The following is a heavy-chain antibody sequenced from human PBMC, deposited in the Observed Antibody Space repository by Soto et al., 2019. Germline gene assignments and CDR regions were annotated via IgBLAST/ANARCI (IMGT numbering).Heavy chain of an antibody. V-gene: IGHV1-46*01. CDR3: ARDSEGIVVVPAAQGHWFDP. CDR2: INPSGGST. D-gene: IGHD2-2*01. J-gene: IGHJ5*02. Sequence: ASVKVSCKASGYTFTSYYMHWVRQAPGQGLEWMGIINPSGGSTSYAQKFQGRVTMTRDTSTSTVYMELSSLRSEDTAAYYCARDSEGIVVVPAAQGHWFDPWGQGTLVTVSS. CDR1: GYTFTSYY.